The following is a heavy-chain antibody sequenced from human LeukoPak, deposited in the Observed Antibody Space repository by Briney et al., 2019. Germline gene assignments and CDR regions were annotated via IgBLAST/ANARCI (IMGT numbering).Heavy chain of an antibody. CDR2: IPFHGINK. CDR1: VLTLEDYG. V-gene: IGHV3-30*02. D-gene: IGHD3-22*01. Sequence: VGSLSLSCAASVLTLEDYGMHWVRQAPGAGVGWVSFIPFHGINKWYADSVKGRFTISRDNSENKVYLEMNSLRAEDTALYYCAKDQSYYDDTSGYFLNCGQGTLVTVSS. CDR3: AKDQSYYDDTSGYFLN. J-gene: IGHJ4*02.